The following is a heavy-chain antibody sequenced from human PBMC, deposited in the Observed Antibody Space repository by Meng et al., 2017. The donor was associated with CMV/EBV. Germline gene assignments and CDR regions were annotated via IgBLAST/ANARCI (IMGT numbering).Heavy chain of an antibody. CDR3: ARGGRGTYYDFWSGYSYFDY. D-gene: IGHD3-3*01. V-gene: IGHV1-18*01. CDR1: FTSYG. CDR2: ISAYNGNT. J-gene: IGHJ4*02. Sequence: FTSYGSSWVRQAPEQGLEWMGWISAYNGNTNYEKKLQGRVTMTTDTSTSTAYMELRSLRSDDTAVYYCARGGRGTYYDFWSGYSYFDYWGQGTLVTVSS.